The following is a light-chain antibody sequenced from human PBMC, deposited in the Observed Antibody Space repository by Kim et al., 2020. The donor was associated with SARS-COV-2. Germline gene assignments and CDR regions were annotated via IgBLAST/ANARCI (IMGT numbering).Light chain of an antibody. Sequence: LGQTVRITCQGDSLRRYYASWYQQKPGQAPVLVIYGKNNRPSAIPDRFSGSSSGNTASLTITGAQAEDEADYYCNSRDSSGNHWVFGGGTQLTVL. CDR1: SLRRYY. CDR3: NSRDSSGNHWV. J-gene: IGLJ3*02. CDR2: GKN. V-gene: IGLV3-19*01.